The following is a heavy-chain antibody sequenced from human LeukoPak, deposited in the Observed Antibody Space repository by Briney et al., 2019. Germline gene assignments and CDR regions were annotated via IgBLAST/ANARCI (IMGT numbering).Heavy chain of an antibody. CDR1: GYTFTSYA. Sequence: ASVKVSCKASGYTFTSYAMHWVRQAPGQRLEWMGWINAGNGSTKYSQKFQGRVTITRDTSASTAYMELSSLRSEDTAVYYCAKGYYFDYWGQGALVTVSS. J-gene: IGHJ4*02. CDR2: INAGNGST. V-gene: IGHV1-3*01. CDR3: AKGYYFDY.